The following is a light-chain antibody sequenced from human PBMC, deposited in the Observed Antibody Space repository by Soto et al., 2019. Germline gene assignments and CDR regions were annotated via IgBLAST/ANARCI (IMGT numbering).Light chain of an antibody. CDR3: QQYGSSPGT. V-gene: IGKV3-20*01. Sequence: EIVLTQSPGTLSLSPGERATLSCWASQSVSSSYLAWYQQKPGQAPRLLIYGASSRATGIPDRFSGSGSGTDFTLTISRLEPEDLAVYYCQQYGSSPGTFGQGTKVDIK. CDR2: GAS. J-gene: IGKJ1*01. CDR1: QSVSSSY.